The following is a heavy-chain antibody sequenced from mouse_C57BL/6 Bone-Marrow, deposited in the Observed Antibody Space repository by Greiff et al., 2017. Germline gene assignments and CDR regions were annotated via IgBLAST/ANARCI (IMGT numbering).Heavy chain of an antibody. CDR2: IDPETGGT. CDR1: GYTFTDYE. CDR3: TRYHHSNYWYFDV. Sequence: SGAELVRPGASVTLSCKASGYTFTDYEMHWVKQTPVHGLEWIGAIDPETGGTAYNQKFKGKAILTADKSSSTAYMELRSLTSEDSAVYYCTRYHHSNYWYFDVWGTGTTVTVSS. V-gene: IGHV1-15*01. D-gene: IGHD2-5*01. J-gene: IGHJ1*03.